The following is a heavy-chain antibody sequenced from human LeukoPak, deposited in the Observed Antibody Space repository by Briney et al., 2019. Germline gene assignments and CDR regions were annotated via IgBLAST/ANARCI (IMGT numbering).Heavy chain of an antibody. Sequence: GESLKISCKGSGYSFTSYWIGWVRHMPGKGLEWMGIRYSPSFQGQVTISADKSISTAYLQWSSLKASDTAMYYCAGCIAAAGMTPCSWGQGTLVTVSS. D-gene: IGHD6-13*01. CDR1: GYSFTSYW. J-gene: IGHJ5*02. V-gene: IGHV5-51*01. CDR3: AGCIAAAGMTPCS.